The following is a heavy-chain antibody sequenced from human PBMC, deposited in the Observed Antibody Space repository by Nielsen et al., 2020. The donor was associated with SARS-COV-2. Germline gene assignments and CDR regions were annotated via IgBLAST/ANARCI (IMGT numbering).Heavy chain of an antibody. J-gene: IGHJ3*02. V-gene: IGHV4-39*07. CDR1: GGSISSSNYY. CDR2: IYDSGST. D-gene: IGHD1/OR15-1a*01. CDR3: VRGRLGRFNNEGDDAFDI. Sequence: SETLSLTCTVSGGSISSSNYYWGWIRQPPWKGLEWIGSIYDSGSTFYNPSLKSRVTITVDTSKNQFSLKLTSVTAADTAIYYCVRGRLGRFNNEGDDAFDIWGQGTLVTVSS.